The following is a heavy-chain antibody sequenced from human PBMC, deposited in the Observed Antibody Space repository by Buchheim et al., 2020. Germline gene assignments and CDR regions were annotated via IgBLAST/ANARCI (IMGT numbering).Heavy chain of an antibody. CDR3: STGGGFGIPRGGY. Sequence: EVQLVESGGGLVQPGGSLRLSCGASGFPFSSHWMIWVRQAPGKGLEWVANINQGGSEKYYVDSVKVRFTISRDNAKNSLYLQMNSLRGEDTSVYYCSTGGGFGIPRGGYWGQGTL. CDR2: INQGGSEK. D-gene: IGHD2-8*02. J-gene: IGHJ4*02. CDR1: GFPFSSHW. V-gene: IGHV3-7*01.